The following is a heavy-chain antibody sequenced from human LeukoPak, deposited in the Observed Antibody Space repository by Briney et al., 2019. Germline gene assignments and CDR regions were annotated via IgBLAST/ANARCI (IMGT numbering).Heavy chain of an antibody. CDR2: IYYCGST. V-gene: IGHV4-31*03. Sequence: SETLSLTCTVSGGSISSGGYYWSWIRQHPGKGLEWIGYIYYCGSTYYHPSRESRVTISVDTCKNQLSLKLSSVTAADTAVYYCARDRWTFDPWGQATLVTVSS. J-gene: IGHJ5*02. CDR1: GGSISSGGYY. D-gene: IGHD3/OR15-3a*01. CDR3: ARDRWTFDP.